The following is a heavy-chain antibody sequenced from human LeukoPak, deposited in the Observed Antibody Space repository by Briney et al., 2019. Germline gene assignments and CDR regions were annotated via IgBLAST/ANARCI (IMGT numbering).Heavy chain of an antibody. V-gene: IGHV3-43*01. Sequence: GGSLRLSCATSGFAFDDHTMHWVRQLPGKGLEWLCLISWEGSTTYYADSVNDRFTISRDTSKNSLYLQMNSLRTGDTALYYCAKARSSSWSYLESWGQGTLVTVSS. D-gene: IGHD6-13*01. CDR3: AKARSSSWSYLES. J-gene: IGHJ4*02. CDR1: GFAFDDHT. CDR2: ISWEGSTT.